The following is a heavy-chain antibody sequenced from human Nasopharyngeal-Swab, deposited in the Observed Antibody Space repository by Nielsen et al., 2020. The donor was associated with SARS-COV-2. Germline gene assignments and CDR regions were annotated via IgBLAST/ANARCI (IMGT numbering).Heavy chain of an antibody. Sequence: GESLKISCKGSGYSFTSYWIGWVRQMPGKGLEWMGIIYPGDSDTRYSPSFQGQVTISADKSISTAYLQWSSLKASDTAMYYCARQPDLNYHGSGSYYPYFDYWGQGTLVTVSS. CDR3: ARQPDLNYHGSGSYYPYFDY. CDR1: GYSFTSYW. CDR2: IYPGDSDT. D-gene: IGHD3-10*01. J-gene: IGHJ4*02. V-gene: IGHV5-51*01.